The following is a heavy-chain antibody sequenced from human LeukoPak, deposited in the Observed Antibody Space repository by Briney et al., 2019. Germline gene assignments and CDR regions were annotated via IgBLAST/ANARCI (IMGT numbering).Heavy chain of an antibody. Sequence: ASVKASCKASGYTFTSYYMHWVRQAPGQGLEWMGIINPSGGSTSYAQKFQGRVTMTRDTSTSTVYMELSSLRSEDTAVYYCARDQGWYNFDYWGQGTLVTVSS. CDR1: GYTFTSYY. CDR3: ARDQGWYNFDY. D-gene: IGHD2-15*01. CDR2: INPSGGST. J-gene: IGHJ4*02. V-gene: IGHV1-46*01.